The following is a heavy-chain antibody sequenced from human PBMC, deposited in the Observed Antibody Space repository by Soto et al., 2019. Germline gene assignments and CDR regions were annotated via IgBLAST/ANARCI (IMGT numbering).Heavy chain of an antibody. J-gene: IGHJ4*02. D-gene: IGHD3-3*01. CDR2: IYYSGST. CDR1: GGSISSYY. V-gene: IGHV4-59*01. CDR3: ARGRKIFHY. Sequence: SETLSLTCTVSGGSISSYYWSWIRQPPGKGLEWIGYIYYSGSTNYNPSLKSRVTISVNTSKNQFSLKLTSVTAADTAVYYCARGRKIFHYWGQGALVTVSS.